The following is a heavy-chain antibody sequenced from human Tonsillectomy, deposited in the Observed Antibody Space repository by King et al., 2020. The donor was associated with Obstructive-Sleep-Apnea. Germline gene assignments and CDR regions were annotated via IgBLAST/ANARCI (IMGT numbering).Heavy chain of an antibody. CDR1: GGSISSGGYY. V-gene: IGHV4-31*03. CDR3: ARDPPPHYVFDY. Sequence: VQLQESGPGLVKPSQTLSLTCTVSGGSISSGGYYWSWIGQHPGKGLEWIGYIYYSGSTYYNPPPKGRVTLSVDTSTNQFSLKLSSVTAADTAVYYCARDPPPHYVFDYWGQGTLVTVSS. CDR2: IYYSGST. D-gene: IGHD3-16*01. J-gene: IGHJ4*02.